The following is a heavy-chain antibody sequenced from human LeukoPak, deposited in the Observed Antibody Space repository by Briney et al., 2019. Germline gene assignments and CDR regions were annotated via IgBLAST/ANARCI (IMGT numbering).Heavy chain of an antibody. J-gene: IGHJ4*02. CDR3: ARSPQVIISNYYFDY. V-gene: IGHV3-30*04. D-gene: IGHD3-3*01. CDR2: ISYDGSNK. Sequence: GGSLRLSCTVSGFTVSSNSMSWVRQAPGKGLEWVAVISYDGSNKYYADSVKGRFTISRDNSKNTLYLQMNSLRAEDTAVYYCARSPQVIISNYYFDYWGQGTLVTVSS. CDR1: GFTVSSNS.